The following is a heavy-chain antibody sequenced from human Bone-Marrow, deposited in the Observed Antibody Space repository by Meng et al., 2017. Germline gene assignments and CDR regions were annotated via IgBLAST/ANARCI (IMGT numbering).Heavy chain of an antibody. Sequence: VELVQSGGEVKTRVDSVKVSCNVSGYTLTELSIHWVRQAPEKGLEWMGVFDPEDGETIYAQKFQGRVTMTEDTSTDTAYMELSSLRSEDTAVYYCATDLQWELRPRIDYWGQGTLVTVSS. D-gene: IGHD1-26*01. V-gene: IGHV1-24*01. J-gene: IGHJ4*02. CDR3: ATDLQWELRPRIDY. CDR2: FDPEDGET. CDR1: GYTLTELS.